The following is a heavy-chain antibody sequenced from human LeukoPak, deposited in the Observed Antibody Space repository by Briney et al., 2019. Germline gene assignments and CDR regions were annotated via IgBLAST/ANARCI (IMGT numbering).Heavy chain of an antibody. V-gene: IGHV4-4*07. CDR1: GGSISTYY. J-gene: IGHJ6*03. D-gene: IGHD5-12*01. Sequence: SETLSLTCTVSGGSISTYYWSWIRQPAGKGLEWIGRIHASGSTSYNPSLKSRVTMSVDTPKNQVSLKLNSVTAADTAVYYCASWARYSGYDYYYMDVWGKGTTVTVSS. CDR3: ASWARYSGYDYYYMDV. CDR2: IHASGST.